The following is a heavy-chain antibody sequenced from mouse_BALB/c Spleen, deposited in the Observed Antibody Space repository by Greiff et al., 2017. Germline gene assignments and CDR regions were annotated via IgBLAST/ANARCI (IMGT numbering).Heavy chain of an antibody. Sequence: GGGLVQPKGSLKLSCAASGFTFNTNAMNWVRQAPGKGLEWVARIRSKSNNYATYYADSVKDRFTISRDDSQSMLYLQMNNLKTEDTAMYYCVRDTPGTWFAYWGQGTLVTVSA. D-gene: IGHD4-1*01. CDR1: GFTFNTNA. J-gene: IGHJ3*01. V-gene: IGHV10S3*01. CDR2: IRSKSNNYAT. CDR3: VRDTPGTWFAY.